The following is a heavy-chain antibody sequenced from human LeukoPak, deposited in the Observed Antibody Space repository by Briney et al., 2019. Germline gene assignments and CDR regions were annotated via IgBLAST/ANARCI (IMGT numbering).Heavy chain of an antibody. Sequence: SETLSLTCTVSGGSISSSSYYWGWIRQPPGKGLEWIGSIYYSGSTYYDPSLKSRVTISVDTSKNQFSLKLSSVTAADTAVYYCARDTIAVAAKSHFDYWGQGTLVTVSS. D-gene: IGHD6-19*01. J-gene: IGHJ4*02. V-gene: IGHV4-39*07. CDR3: ARDTIAVAAKSHFDY. CDR1: GGSISSSSYY. CDR2: IYYSGST.